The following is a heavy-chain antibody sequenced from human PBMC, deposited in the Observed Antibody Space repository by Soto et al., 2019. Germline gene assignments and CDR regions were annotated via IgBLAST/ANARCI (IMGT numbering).Heavy chain of an antibody. CDR1: GFTFSSYG. D-gene: IGHD2-8*01. Sequence: GGSLRLSCAASGFTFSSYGMNWVRQAPGKGLEWVAVISGSSGSTYYADSVKGRFTISRDNSKNTLYLQMNSLRAEDTAVYYCAKTIVLMVYASSHPGWFDPWGQGTLVTVSS. CDR3: AKTIVLMVYASSHPGWFDP. V-gene: IGHV3-23*01. J-gene: IGHJ5*02. CDR2: ISGSSGST.